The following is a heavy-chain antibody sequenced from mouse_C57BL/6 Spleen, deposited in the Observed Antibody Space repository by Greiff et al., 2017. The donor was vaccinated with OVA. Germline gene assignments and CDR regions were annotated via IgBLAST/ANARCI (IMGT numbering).Heavy chain of an antibody. CDR2: IHPNSGST. V-gene: IGHV1-64*01. Sequence: VQLQQSGAELVKPGASVKLSCKASGYTFTSYWMHWVKQRPGQGLEWIGMIHPNSGSTNYNEKFKSKATLTVDKSSSTAYMQLSSLTSEDSAVYYCARSYYSNYFLYYFDYWGQGTTLTVSS. D-gene: IGHD2-5*01. CDR3: ARSYYSNYFLYYFDY. J-gene: IGHJ2*01. CDR1: GYTFTSYW.